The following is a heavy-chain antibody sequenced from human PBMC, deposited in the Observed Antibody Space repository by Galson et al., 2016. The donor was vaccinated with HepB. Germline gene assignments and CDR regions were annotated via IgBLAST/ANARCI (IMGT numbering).Heavy chain of an antibody. J-gene: IGHJ5*02. CDR2: IIPIFGTV. V-gene: IGHV1-69*13. D-gene: IGHD6-19*01. CDR3: AKGGLALAGLPNWLDP. Sequence: SVKVSCKASGSNFPSYAISWLRQAPGQGLEWMGGIIPIFGTVNFTQKFQGRVTMTADESTSTAYMELTSLISEDTAVYYCAKGGLALAGLPNWLDPWGQGTLVTVSS. CDR1: GSNFPSYA.